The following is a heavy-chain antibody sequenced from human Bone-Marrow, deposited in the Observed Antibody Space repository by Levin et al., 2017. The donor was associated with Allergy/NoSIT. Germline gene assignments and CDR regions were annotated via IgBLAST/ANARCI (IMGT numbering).Heavy chain of an antibody. CDR1: GGSVSSNGYS. V-gene: IGHV4-30-2*01. CDR3: ARMNGYDFFLDH. D-gene: IGHD5-12*01. Sequence: SETLSLTCAVSGGSVSSNGYSWSWIRQPPGTGLEWIGYIHLSGNTYNDPSLKGRVTISVDRSKNQISLKLRSATAADTATYFCARMNGYDFFLDHWGQGILVTVSS. CDR2: IHLSGNT. J-gene: IGHJ4*02.